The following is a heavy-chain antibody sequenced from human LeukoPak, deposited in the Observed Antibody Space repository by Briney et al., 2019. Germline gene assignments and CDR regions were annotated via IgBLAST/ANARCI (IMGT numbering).Heavy chain of an antibody. CDR2: ISSSSSYI. CDR1: GFTFSSYS. CDR3: ARDRGGSGYGVGQALDY. D-gene: IGHD5-12*01. V-gene: IGHV3-21*01. Sequence: PGGSLRLSCAASGFTFSSYSMNWVRQAPGKGLEWVSSISSSSSYIYYADSVKGRFTISRDNAKNTLYLQMNSLRAEDTAVYYCARDRGGSGYGVGQALDYWGQGTLVTVSS. J-gene: IGHJ4*02.